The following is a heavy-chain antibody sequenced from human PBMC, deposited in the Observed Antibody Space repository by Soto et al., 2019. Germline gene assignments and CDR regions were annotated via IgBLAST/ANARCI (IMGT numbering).Heavy chain of an antibody. Sequence: GSLRLSCAASGFSFSTYPMVWVRQAPGKRLEAVSSISGSGDKTYYEDSVKGRFTISRDNSKNTVDLQMNSLRPEDTAVYYCAKILSTVTTYYYGMDAWGQGTTVTVSS. CDR2: ISGSGDKT. D-gene: IGHD4-17*01. V-gene: IGHV3-23*01. J-gene: IGHJ6*02. CDR3: AKILSTVTTYYYGMDA. CDR1: GFSFSTYP.